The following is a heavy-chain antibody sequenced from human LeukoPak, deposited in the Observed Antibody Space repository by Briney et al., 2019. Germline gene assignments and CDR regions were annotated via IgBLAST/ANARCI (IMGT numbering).Heavy chain of an antibody. V-gene: IGHV1-18*01. CDR3: ARGVDPHYYDSSGYCLDY. CDR1: GYTFTSYG. J-gene: IGHJ4*02. D-gene: IGHD3-22*01. CDR2: ISAYNGNT. Sequence: ASVKVSCTASGYTFTSYGISWVRQAPGQGLEWMGWISAYNGNTNYAQKLQGRVTMTTDTSTSTAYMELRSLRSDDTAVYYCARGVDPHYYDSSGYCLDYWGQGTLVTVSS.